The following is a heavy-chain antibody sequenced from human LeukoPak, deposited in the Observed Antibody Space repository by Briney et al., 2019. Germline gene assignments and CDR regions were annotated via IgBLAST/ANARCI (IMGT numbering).Heavy chain of an antibody. CDR2: IYYSGST. CDR3: TRAKQGDCSSTSCYFGYYYYYMDV. CDR1: GGSISSYY. J-gene: IGHJ6*03. Sequence: PSETLSLTCTVSGGSISSYYWSWIRQPPGKGLEWIGYIYYSGSTNYNPSLKSRVTISVDTSKNQFSLKLRSVTAADTAVYYCTRAKQGDCSSTSCYFGYYYYYMDVWGKGTTVTVSS. V-gene: IGHV4-59*01. D-gene: IGHD2-2*01.